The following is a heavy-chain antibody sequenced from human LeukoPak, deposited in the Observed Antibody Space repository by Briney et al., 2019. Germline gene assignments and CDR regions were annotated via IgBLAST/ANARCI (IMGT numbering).Heavy chain of an antibody. Sequence: PGGSLRLSCAASGFTFSSYAMSWVRQAPGKGLEWVSAISGSGGSTYYADSVKGRFTISRDNSKNTLYLQMSSLRAEDTAVYYCAKGAYCGGDCPRGYYFDYWGQGTLVTVSS. CDR3: AKGAYCGGDCPRGYYFDY. D-gene: IGHD2-21*02. V-gene: IGHV3-23*01. CDR1: GFTFSSYA. J-gene: IGHJ4*02. CDR2: ISGSGGST.